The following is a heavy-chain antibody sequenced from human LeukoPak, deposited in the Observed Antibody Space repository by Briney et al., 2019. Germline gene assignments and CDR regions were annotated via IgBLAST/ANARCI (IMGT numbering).Heavy chain of an antibody. CDR2: IYYSGST. CDR1: GGSIRIYY. CDR3: ARGAAARRSDC. D-gene: IGHD6-6*01. Sequence: PSETLSLTCTVSGGSIRIYYWSWIRQPPGKGLEWIGYIYYSGSTNYNPSLKSRVTISVDTSKNQFSLKLSSVTAADTAVYYCARGAAARRSDCWGQGTLVTVSS. J-gene: IGHJ4*02. V-gene: IGHV4-59*01.